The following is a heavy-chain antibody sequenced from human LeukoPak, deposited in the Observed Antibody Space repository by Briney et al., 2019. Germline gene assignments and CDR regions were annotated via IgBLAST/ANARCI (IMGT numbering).Heavy chain of an antibody. CDR1: GLTFDDYA. J-gene: IGHJ2*01. Sequence: GGSLGLSCAASGLTFDDYAMHWVRQAPGKGLEWVSGISWNSGSIGYADSVKGRFTISRDNAKNSLYLQMNSLRAEDTALYYCAKAHMSWYFDLWGRGTLVTVSS. D-gene: IGHD2-21*01. CDR3: AKAHMSWYFDL. V-gene: IGHV3-9*01. CDR2: ISWNSGSI.